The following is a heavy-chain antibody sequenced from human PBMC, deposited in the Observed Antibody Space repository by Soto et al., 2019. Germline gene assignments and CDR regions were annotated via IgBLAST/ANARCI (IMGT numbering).Heavy chain of an antibody. D-gene: IGHD6-19*01. Sequence: QVQLVESGGGVVQPGRSLRLSCAASGFTFSSYAMHWVRQAPGKGLEWVAVISYDGSNKYYADSVKGRFTISRDNSTNTLYLQMNSLRAEDTAVYYCARYNGYSSGWYSFSNPDGAFDIWGQGTMVTVSS. V-gene: IGHV3-30-3*01. CDR3: ARYNGYSSGWYSFSNPDGAFDI. CDR1: GFTFSSYA. J-gene: IGHJ3*02. CDR2: ISYDGSNK.